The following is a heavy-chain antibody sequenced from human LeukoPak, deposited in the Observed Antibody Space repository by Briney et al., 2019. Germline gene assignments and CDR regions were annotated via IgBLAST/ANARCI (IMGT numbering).Heavy chain of an antibody. V-gene: IGHV3-23*01. D-gene: IGHD6-6*01. J-gene: IGHJ4*02. CDR1: GFTFSSYA. CDR3: AKSPRGSSSPRLAEIFDY. CDR2: ISGSGGST. Sequence: GGSLRLSCAASGFTFSSYAMSWVRQAPGKGLEGVSAISGSGGSTYYADSVKGRFTISRDNSKNTLYLQMNSLRAEDTAVYYCAKSPRGSSSPRLAEIFDYWGQGTLVTVSS.